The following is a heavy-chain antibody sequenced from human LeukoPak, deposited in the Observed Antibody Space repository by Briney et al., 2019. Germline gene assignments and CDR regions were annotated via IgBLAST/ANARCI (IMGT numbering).Heavy chain of an antibody. CDR2: INKDGSVT. V-gene: IGHV3-74*01. CDR3: VKVRGRARVGYFDY. Sequence: PGGSLRLSCAASGFTFEDYGMHWVRQAPGKGLVWVSRINKDGSVTDYAGSVKGRFSISRDNAKNTLYLQMNSLRVEDTAIYYCVKVRGRARVGYFDYWGQGTLVTVSS. CDR1: GFTFEDYG. J-gene: IGHJ4*02. D-gene: IGHD1-26*01.